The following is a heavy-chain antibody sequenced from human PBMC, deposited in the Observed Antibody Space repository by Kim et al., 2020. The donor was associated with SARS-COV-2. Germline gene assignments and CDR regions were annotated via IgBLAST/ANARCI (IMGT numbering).Heavy chain of an antibody. CDR1: GFTFSSYS. CDR2: ISSSSSTI. Sequence: GGSLRLSCAASGFTFSSYSMNWVRQAPGKGLEWVSYISSSSSTIYYAASEKGRSIISRDYTNNSLYLQMNRMSAEETAEYYCASRGIDDYWGQETLVTVS. D-gene: IGHD6-13*01. V-gene: IGHV3-48*04. CDR3: ASRGIDDY. J-gene: IGHJ4*02.